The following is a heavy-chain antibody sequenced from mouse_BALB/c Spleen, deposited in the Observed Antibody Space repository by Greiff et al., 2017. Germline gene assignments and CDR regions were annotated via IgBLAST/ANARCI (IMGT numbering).Heavy chain of an antibody. Sequence: VQLQQSGAELVRPGSSVKISCKASGYAFSSYWMNWVKQRPGQGLEWIGQIYPGDGDTNYNGKFKGKATLTADKSSSTAYMQLSSLTSEDSAVYFCASGYGHSWFAYWGQGTLVTVSA. CDR1: GYAFSSYW. D-gene: IGHD1-2*01. V-gene: IGHV1-80*01. CDR3: ASGYGHSWFAY. CDR2: IYPGDGDT. J-gene: IGHJ3*01.